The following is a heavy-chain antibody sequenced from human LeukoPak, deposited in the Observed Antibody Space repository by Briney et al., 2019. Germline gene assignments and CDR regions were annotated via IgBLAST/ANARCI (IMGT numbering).Heavy chain of an antibody. D-gene: IGHD3-10*01. CDR3: AKTAGSTLLPYDN. V-gene: IGHV3-23*01. Sequence: GGSLRLSCAASGFTFSSYAMSWVRQAPGKGLEWVSAISGSGGSTYYADSVKGRFTISRDNSKKTLYLQMNSLRTEDTAVYYCAKTAGSTLLPYDNWGQGTLVTVSS. CDR2: ISGSGGST. J-gene: IGHJ4*02. CDR1: GFTFSSYA.